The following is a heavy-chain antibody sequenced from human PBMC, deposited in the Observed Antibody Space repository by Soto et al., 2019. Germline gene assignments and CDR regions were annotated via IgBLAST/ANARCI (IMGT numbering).Heavy chain of an antibody. CDR2: IYYSGST. J-gene: IGHJ4*02. CDR3: SSYDSSGYYSGYYFHY. CDR1: GGSVSSGSYY. Sequence: PSETLSLTCTVSGGSVSSGSYYWSWIRQPPGKGLEWIGYIYYSGSTNYNPSLKSRVTISVDTSKNQFSLKLSSVTAADTAVYYCSSYDSSGYYSGYYFHYWGQGTLVTVYS. D-gene: IGHD3-22*01. V-gene: IGHV4-61*01.